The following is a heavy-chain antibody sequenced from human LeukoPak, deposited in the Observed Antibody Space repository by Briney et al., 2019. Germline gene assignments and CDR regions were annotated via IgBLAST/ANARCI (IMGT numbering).Heavy chain of an antibody. CDR1: GGSLSGYY. CDR2: INHSGSI. D-gene: IGHD6-6*01. Sequence: KPSETLSLTCAVYGGSLSGYYWGWIRSPPGNGLEWIGEINHSGSINYNPSLKSRVTIQVDTSKNQFSLKLRPVTAADTDVYYCARVRGAARDYYYYYMDVWGKGPRSPSP. V-gene: IGHV4-34*01. CDR3: ARVRGAARDYYYYYMDV. J-gene: IGHJ6*03.